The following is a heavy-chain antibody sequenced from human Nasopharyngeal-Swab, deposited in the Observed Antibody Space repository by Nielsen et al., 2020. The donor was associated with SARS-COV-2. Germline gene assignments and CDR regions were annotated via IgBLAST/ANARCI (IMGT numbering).Heavy chain of an antibody. J-gene: IGHJ5*02. V-gene: IGHV3-74*01. Sequence: GESLKISCTVSGFTFSTYWMHWVRQAPGKGLVWVSRINEDGSITDYADSVKGRFTISRDNAKNTLYLQMNSLRPEDTALYYCARDVAGADSAWGPGTLVTVSS. D-gene: IGHD2-21*01. CDR3: ARDVAGADSA. CDR1: GFTFSTYW. CDR2: INEDGSIT.